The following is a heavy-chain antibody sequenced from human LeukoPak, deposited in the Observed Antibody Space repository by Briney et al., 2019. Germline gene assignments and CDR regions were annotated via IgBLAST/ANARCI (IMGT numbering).Heavy chain of an antibody. Sequence: GGSLRLSCAASGFTFSNAWRRWVRPAPGRGLEWVGRIKSKRDGGTTTKAAPVKGRFTISRDDSKNTLYLQMNSLKTEDTAVYYCTTDQSPDYDFWSGHISRGDYWGQGTLVTVSS. D-gene: IGHD3-3*01. V-gene: IGHV3-15*01. CDR2: IKSKRDGGTT. CDR3: TTDQSPDYDFWSGHISRGDY. CDR1: GFTFSNAW. J-gene: IGHJ4*02.